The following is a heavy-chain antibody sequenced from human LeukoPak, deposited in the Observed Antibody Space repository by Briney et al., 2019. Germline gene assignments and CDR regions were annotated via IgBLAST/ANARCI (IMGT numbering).Heavy chain of an antibody. Sequence: GGSLRLSCAASGFTFSSYAMSWDRQAPGKGLEWASAISGSGGSTYYADSVKGRFTISRDNSKNTLYLQMNSLRAEDTAVYYCAKDGYSSRGTNAFDIWGQGTMVTVSS. D-gene: IGHD6-13*01. J-gene: IGHJ3*02. V-gene: IGHV3-23*01. CDR3: AKDGYSSRGTNAFDI. CDR1: GFTFSSYA. CDR2: ISGSGGST.